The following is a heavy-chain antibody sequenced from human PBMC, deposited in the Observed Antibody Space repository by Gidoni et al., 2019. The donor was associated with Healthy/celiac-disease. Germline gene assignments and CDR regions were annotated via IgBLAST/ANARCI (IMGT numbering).Heavy chain of an antibody. Sequence: QVQLVQSGAEVKKPGASVKVSCKASGYTVNGYYMHWVRQAPGQALEWMGWINPNLGGTNSAQKFHVRVTMTRDTSISTAYMELSRLRSDDTAVYYCARYYYGSGSYQENAFDIWGQGTMVTVSS. V-gene: IGHV1-2*02. CDR2: INPNLGGT. D-gene: IGHD3-10*01. CDR1: GYTVNGYY. J-gene: IGHJ3*02. CDR3: ARYYYGSGSYQENAFDI.